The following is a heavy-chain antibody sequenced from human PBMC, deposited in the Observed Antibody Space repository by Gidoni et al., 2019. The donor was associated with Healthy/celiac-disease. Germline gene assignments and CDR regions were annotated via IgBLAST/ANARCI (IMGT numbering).Heavy chain of an antibody. Sequence: EVQLVESGGGLVKPGGSLRLSCAASGFTFSSYSMNWVRQAPGKGLEWVSSISSSSSYIYYADSVKGRFTISRDNDKNSLYLQMNSLRAEDTAVYYCARGHKAQDAFDIWGQGTMVTVSS. CDR3: ARGHKAQDAFDI. J-gene: IGHJ3*02. CDR2: ISSSSSYI. CDR1: GFTFSSYS. V-gene: IGHV3-21*01.